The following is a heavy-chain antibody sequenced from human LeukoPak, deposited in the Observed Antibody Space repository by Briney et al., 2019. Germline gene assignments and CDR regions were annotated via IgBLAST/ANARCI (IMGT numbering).Heavy chain of an antibody. CDR1: GYTFTSYD. D-gene: IGHD1-14*01. CDR3: ARDGKNLEYYYMDV. CDR2: MNPNSGNT. V-gene: IGHV1-8*01. J-gene: IGHJ6*03. Sequence: ASVKVSCKASGYTFTSYDINWVRQATGQGLEWMGWMNPNSGNTGYAQKFQGRVTMTRDMSTSTVYMELSSLRSEDTAVYYCARDGKNLEYYYMDVWGKGTTVTVSS.